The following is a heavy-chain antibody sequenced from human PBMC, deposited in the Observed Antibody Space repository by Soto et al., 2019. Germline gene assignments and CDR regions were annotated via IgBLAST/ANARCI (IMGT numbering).Heavy chain of an antibody. D-gene: IGHD6-19*01. V-gene: IGHV3-23*01. CDR1: GFTFRVYA. CDR3: ARGGFVSARYYYYYMDV. J-gene: IGHJ6*03. Sequence: PGVSVRLSCAASGFTFRVYAMSWVRQAPGRGLEWVSSITGNGDTTYYPDSVKGRFTIPRDNSKNTLFLQMNSLRVEDTAVYYCARGGFVSARYYYYYMDVWGKGTTVTVSS. CDR2: ITGNGDTT.